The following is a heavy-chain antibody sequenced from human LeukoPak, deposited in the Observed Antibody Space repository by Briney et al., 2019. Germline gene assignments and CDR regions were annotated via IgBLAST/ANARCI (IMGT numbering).Heavy chain of an antibody. Sequence: VKGRFTISRDNSKNTLNLQMNSLRAEDTAVYYCATMYYDFWSGYLGYDDYWGQGTLVTVSS. CDR3: ATMYYDFWSGYLGYDDY. V-gene: IGHV3-30*03. D-gene: IGHD3-3*01. J-gene: IGHJ4*02.